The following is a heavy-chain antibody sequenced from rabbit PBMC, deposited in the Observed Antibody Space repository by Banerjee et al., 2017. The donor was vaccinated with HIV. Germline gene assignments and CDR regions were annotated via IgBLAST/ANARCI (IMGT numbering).Heavy chain of an antibody. CDR2: INTSSGNT. J-gene: IGHJ4*01. CDR3: ARDPAGREDFNL. D-gene: IGHD4-2*01. CDR1: GFSFSNKYV. V-gene: IGHV1S45*01. Sequence: QEQLEESGGDLVKPEGSLTLTCTASGFSFSNKYVMCWVRQAPGKGLEWIACINTSSGNTVYAPWAKGRFTISKTSSTTVTLQMTSLTAADTATYFCARDPAGREDFNLWGPGTLVTVS.